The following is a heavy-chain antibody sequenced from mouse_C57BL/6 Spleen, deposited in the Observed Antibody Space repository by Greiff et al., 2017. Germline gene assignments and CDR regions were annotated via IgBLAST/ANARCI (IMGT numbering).Heavy chain of an antibody. CDR2: INPSTGGT. V-gene: IGHV1-42*01. J-gene: IGHJ3*01. CDR1: GYSFTGYY. Sequence: VQLQQSGPELVKPGASVKISCKASGYSFTGYYMNWVKQSPEKSLEWIGEINPSTGGTTYNQKFKAKATLTVDKSSSPAYMQLKSLTSEDSAVYYCAIGANWEFAYWGQGTLVTVSA. D-gene: IGHD4-1*01. CDR3: AIGANWEFAY.